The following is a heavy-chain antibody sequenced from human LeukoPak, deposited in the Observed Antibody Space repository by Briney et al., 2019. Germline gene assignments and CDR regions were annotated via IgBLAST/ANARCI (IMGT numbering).Heavy chain of an antibody. CDR3: ARNFPGRTEDV. J-gene: IGHJ6*01. CDR1: GGSISSSSYY. CDR2: IYYSGST. V-gene: IGHV4-39*07. D-gene: IGHD1-14*01. Sequence: TSETLSLTCTVSGGSISSSSYYWGWIRQPPGKGLEWIGSIYYSGSTYYNPSLKSRVTISTDMSQNQLSLKVTSVTAADTAVYYCARNFPGRTEDVWGKGTTVIVSS.